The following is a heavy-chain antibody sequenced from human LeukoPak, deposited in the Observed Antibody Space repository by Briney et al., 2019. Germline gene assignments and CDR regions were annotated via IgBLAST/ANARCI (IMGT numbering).Heavy chain of an antibody. V-gene: IGHV3-23*01. CDR1: GFTFSTYG. Sequence: PGGSLRLSCAASGFTFSTYGMSWVRQAPGKGLEWVSGISGSGGSKYYADSVKGRFTISRDNSKNKLYLQMNSLRAEDTAVYYCARHLSGITGYTYGRGIDYWGQGTLVTVSS. CDR2: ISGSGGSK. CDR3: ARHLSGITGYTYGRGIDY. D-gene: IGHD5-18*01. J-gene: IGHJ4*02.